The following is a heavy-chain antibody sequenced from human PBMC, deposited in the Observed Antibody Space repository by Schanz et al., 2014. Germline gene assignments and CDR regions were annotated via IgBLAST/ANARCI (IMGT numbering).Heavy chain of an antibody. CDR3: TTVDCSSPSCPP. J-gene: IGHJ5*02. V-gene: IGHV3-23*04. D-gene: IGHD2-2*01. CDR2: ISGSGDNT. Sequence: VQLVESGGGLVQPGGSLRLSCAASGLTFSNHAMSWVRQAPGKGLEWVSAISGSGDNTFYADSVRGRFTISRDNSRNTLYLQMNSLRAEDTAVYYCTTVDCSSPSCPPWGQGTLVTVSS. CDR1: GLTFSNHA.